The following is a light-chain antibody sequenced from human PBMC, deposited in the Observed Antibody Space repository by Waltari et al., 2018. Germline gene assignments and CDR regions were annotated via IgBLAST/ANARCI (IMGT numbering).Light chain of an antibody. Sequence: DIVLTQSPDSLAVSLGERVTISCKSCPSLLNDSNKKNTLAWYQHKPGQPPKQRIYWSSARGSGFPDRFSGSGAGTDFTLTISSLRAEDVAVYCCQQYHAAPLSFGGGTKVEIK. V-gene: IGKV4-1*01. CDR2: WSS. CDR3: QQYHAAPLS. CDR1: PSLLNDSNKKNT. J-gene: IGKJ4*01.